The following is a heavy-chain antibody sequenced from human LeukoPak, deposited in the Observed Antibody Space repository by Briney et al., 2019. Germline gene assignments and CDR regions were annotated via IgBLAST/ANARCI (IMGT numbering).Heavy chain of an antibody. Sequence: ASVKVSCKASGYTFTIYYIHWVRQTPGQGLEWMGIFNPNSGSTSYAQKFQGRVTMTRDTSTSTVYMELSSLRSEDTAVYYCARGATYYDSSGYYSDWGQGTLVTVSS. CDR2: FNPNSGST. CDR3: ARGATYYDSSGYYSD. CDR1: GYTFTIYY. J-gene: IGHJ4*02. V-gene: IGHV1-46*01. D-gene: IGHD3-22*01.